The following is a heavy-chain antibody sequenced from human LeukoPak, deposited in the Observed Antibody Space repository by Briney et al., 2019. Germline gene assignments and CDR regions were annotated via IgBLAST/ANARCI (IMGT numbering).Heavy chain of an antibody. Sequence: PGGSLILSCAASGFTFSSYWMSWVRQAPGKGLEWVANIKQDGSEKYYVDSVKGRFTISRDNAKNSLYLQMNSLRAEDTAVYYCARGGFLTGYSPFDYWGQGTLVTVSS. CDR2: IKQDGSEK. D-gene: IGHD3-9*01. V-gene: IGHV3-7*01. J-gene: IGHJ4*02. CDR3: ARGGFLTGYSPFDY. CDR1: GFTFSSYW.